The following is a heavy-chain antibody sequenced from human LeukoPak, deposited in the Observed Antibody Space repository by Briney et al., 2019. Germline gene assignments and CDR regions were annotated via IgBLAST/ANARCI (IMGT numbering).Heavy chain of an antibody. J-gene: IGHJ6*03. V-gene: IGHV3-21*01. Sequence: PGGSLRLSCAASGFTVSSNYMSSVRQAPGKGLEWVSFISSSSSYIYYADSMKGRFTISRDNAKNSLYLQMNSLRAEDTAVYYCARDQWLQSDYYMDVWGKGTTVTVSS. CDR1: GFTVSSNY. CDR2: ISSSSSYI. D-gene: IGHD5-18*01. CDR3: ARDQWLQSDYYMDV.